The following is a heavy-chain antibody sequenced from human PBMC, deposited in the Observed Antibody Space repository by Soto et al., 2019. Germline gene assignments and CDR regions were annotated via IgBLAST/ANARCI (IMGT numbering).Heavy chain of an antibody. D-gene: IGHD3-3*01. CDR2: ISYDGSNK. Sequence: RLSWAASGFTFSSYGMHWVRQAPGKGLEWVAVISYDGSNKYYADSVKGRFTISRDNSKNTLYLQMNSLRAEDTAVHYCAKEFLGDLWSAPPYGMDVWGQGTT. CDR3: AKEFLGDLWSAPPYGMDV. CDR1: GFTFSSYG. J-gene: IGHJ6*02. V-gene: IGHV3-30*18.